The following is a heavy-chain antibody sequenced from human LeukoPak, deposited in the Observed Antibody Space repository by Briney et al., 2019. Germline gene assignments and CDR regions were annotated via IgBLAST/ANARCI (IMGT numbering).Heavy chain of an antibody. V-gene: IGHV3-23*01. D-gene: IGHD3-22*01. CDR1: GFTLSSYA. Sequence: PGGSLRLSCAASGFTLSSYAMSWVRQAPGKGLEWVSAISDSGNTYHADSVKGRFTISRDSSKNTLFLQMNSLRAEDTAVYYCARASSYYDSSGYYDAFDIWGQGTMVTVSS. CDR3: ARASSYYDSSGYYDAFDI. J-gene: IGHJ3*02. CDR2: ISDSGNT.